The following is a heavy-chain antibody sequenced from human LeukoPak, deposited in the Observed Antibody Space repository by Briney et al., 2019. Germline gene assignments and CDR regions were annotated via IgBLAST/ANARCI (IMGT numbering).Heavy chain of an antibody. V-gene: IGHV4-61*01. J-gene: IGHJ4*02. CDR1: GGSVSSGTYY. CDR3: ARDGDY. Sequence: PSETLSLTCTVSGGSVSSGTYYWSWIRQPPGKGLEWIGCIYYSGSTNYNPSLKSRVTISADTSKNQFSLKLSSVTAADTAVYYCARDGDYWGQGTLVTVSS. CDR2: IYYSGST.